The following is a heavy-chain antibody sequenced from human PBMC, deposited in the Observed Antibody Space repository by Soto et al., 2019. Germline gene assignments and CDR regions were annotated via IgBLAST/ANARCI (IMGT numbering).Heavy chain of an antibody. D-gene: IGHD5-12*01. V-gene: IGHV3-30*18. CDR2: ISYDGSNK. J-gene: IGHJ3*02. CDR3: AKDNGSGCDWLRVGDASDI. Sequence: QVQLVESGGGVVQPGRSLRLSCAASGFTFSSYGMHWVRQAPGKGLEWVAVISYDGSNKYYADSVKGRLTISRDNSKNXLXXQMNSLRCEDTAVYYCAKDNGSGCDWLRVGDASDIWGQGTMVTVSS. CDR1: GFTFSSYG.